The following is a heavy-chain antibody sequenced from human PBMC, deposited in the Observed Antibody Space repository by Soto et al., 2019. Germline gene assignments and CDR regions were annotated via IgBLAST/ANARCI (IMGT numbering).Heavy chain of an antibody. CDR2: IYYSGST. CDR1: GGSISSGGYY. CDR3: ARESSDYDILTGYYAGDAFDI. J-gene: IGHJ3*02. V-gene: IGHV4-31*03. D-gene: IGHD3-9*01. Sequence: QVQLQESGPGLVKPSQTLSLTCTVSGGSISSGGYYWSCIRQHPGKGLEWIGYIYYSGSTYYNPSLKSRFTISVDTSKNQFSLKLSSVTAADTAVYYCARESSDYDILTGYYAGDAFDIWGQGTMVTVSS.